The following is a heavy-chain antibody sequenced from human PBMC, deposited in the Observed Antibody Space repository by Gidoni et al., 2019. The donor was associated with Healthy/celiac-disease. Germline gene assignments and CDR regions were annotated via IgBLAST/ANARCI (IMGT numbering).Heavy chain of an antibody. J-gene: IGHJ4*02. CDR1: GFTFSTCA. CDR2: ISFDGSNS. V-gene: IGHV3-30-3*01. Sequence: QVKLVESGGGVVQPGRSLRLSCSASGFTFSTCAMHWVRQAPGKGLEWVAVISFDGSNSYYADSVKGRFTISRDNSKNTLYLQMNSLRAEDTAMYYCARGWNRGYCSSTSCLSFDYWGQGTLVTVSS. CDR3: ARGWNRGYCSSTSCLSFDY. D-gene: IGHD2-2*01.